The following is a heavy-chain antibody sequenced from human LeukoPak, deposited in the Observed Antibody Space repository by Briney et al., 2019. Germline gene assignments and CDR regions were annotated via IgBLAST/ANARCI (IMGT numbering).Heavy chain of an antibody. V-gene: IGHV5-51*01. CDR2: IYSCDSDT. D-gene: IGHD6-13*01. J-gene: IGHJ4*02. Sequence: ESLKISCKGSGYSFTSFCIGWVRPMPGQGLEWMGIIYSCDSDTRYSPSFQGQVTISADKSISTAYLQWSSLKASHTAMYYCARHLTKTAAKLDYWGQGTLVTVSS. CDR1: GYSFTSFC. CDR3: ARHLTKTAAKLDY.